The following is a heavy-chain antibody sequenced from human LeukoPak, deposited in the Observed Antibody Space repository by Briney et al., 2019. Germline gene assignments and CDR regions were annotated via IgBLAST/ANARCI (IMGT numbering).Heavy chain of an antibody. D-gene: IGHD6-19*01. Sequence: ASVKVSCKASGYTFTGYYMHWVRQAPGQGLEWMGWINPNSGGTNYAQKFQGRVTMTRDTSISTAYMELSRLRSDDTAVYYCARDRDSSGWDDAFDIWGQGTMVTVSS. CDR1: GYTFTGYY. J-gene: IGHJ3*02. V-gene: IGHV1-2*02. CDR2: INPNSGGT. CDR3: ARDRDSSGWDDAFDI.